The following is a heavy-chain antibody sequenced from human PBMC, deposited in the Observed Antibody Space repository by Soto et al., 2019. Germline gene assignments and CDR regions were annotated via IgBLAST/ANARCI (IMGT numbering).Heavy chain of an antibody. CDR3: ARADGYHSFDI. CDR1: GDSISSASYF. Sequence: KPSETLSLTCTVSGDSISSASYFWGWIRQPPGKGLEWIGSVYFVGNSYYNPSLKSRVSISVDASKNQFSLKLSSVTAADTAVYYCARADGYHSFDIWGQGTMVTVSS. V-gene: IGHV4-39*07. CDR2: VYFVGNS. J-gene: IGHJ3*02. D-gene: IGHD5-12*01.